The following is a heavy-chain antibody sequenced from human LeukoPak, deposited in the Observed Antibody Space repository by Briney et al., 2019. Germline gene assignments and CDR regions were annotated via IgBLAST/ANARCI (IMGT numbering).Heavy chain of an antibody. J-gene: IGHJ4*02. CDR1: GGSISSYY. D-gene: IGHD3-3*01. CDR2: IYYSGST. Sequence: SETLSLTCTVSGGSISSYYWSWIRQPPGKGLEWIGDIYYSGSTNYNTSLKSRVTISLDTSKNQFSLKLSSVTAADTAVYYCARVRYYDFWSGYYIFDYWGQGSLVTVSS. CDR3: ARVRYYDFWSGYYIFDY. V-gene: IGHV4-59*01.